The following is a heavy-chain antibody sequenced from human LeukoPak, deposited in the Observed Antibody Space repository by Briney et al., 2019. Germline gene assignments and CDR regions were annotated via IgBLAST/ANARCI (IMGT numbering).Heavy chain of an antibody. CDR1: GYTFSDDG. J-gene: IGHJ4*02. CDR3: ARDVSRGYMDY. V-gene: IGHV1-18*01. CDR2: ISVSSGTT. Sequence: ASVKVSCKASGYTFSDDGVTWVRQAPGQGLEWMGWISVSSGTTTYAEVFQGRLTLTTDASTNTAFMDLTSLTSDDPAVYYCARDVSRGYMDYWGQGSLVTVAS.